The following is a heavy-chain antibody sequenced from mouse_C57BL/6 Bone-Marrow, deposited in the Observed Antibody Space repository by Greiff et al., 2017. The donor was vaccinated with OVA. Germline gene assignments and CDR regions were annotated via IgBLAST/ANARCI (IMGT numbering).Heavy chain of an antibody. J-gene: IGHJ2*01. V-gene: IGHV5-6*01. CDR1: GFTFGGYA. Sequence: EVQLVESGGDLVKPGGSLKLSCAASGFTFGGYARSWVRQTQDKRWGWVATFSGVGSSTYYPDSVKGRFTISRDNAKNTLYLQMSSLKSEDTAMYYCARHPYYYGFFDYWGQGTTLTVSS. CDR3: ARHPYYYGFFDY. CDR2: FSGVGSST. D-gene: IGHD1-1*01.